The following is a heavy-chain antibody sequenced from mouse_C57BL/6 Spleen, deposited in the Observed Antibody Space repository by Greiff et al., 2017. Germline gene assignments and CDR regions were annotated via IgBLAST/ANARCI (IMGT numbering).Heavy chain of an antibody. Sequence: VQLKESGPGLVKPSQSLSLTCSVTGYSITSGYYWNWIRQFPGNKLEWMGYISYDGSNNYNPSLKNRISITRDTSKNQFFLKLNSVTTEDTATYYCARGGGNYGWFAYWGQGTLVTVSA. V-gene: IGHV3-6*01. CDR3: ARGGGNYGWFAY. J-gene: IGHJ3*01. CDR1: GYSITSGYY. CDR2: ISYDGSN. D-gene: IGHD2-1*01.